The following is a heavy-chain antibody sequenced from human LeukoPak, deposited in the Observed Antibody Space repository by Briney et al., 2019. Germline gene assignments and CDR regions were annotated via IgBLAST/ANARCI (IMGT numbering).Heavy chain of an antibody. CDR3: ARGYSSSWYSLGY. Sequence: SETLSLTSTVPGDSLISYIWSWIWQPPGEGLERIGYIYCSGSTNYNPALKSRVTISVDTSKNQFSLKLSSVTAADTAVYYCARGYSSSWYSLGYWGQGTLVTVSS. CDR2: IYCSGST. J-gene: IGHJ4*02. V-gene: IGHV4-59*01. D-gene: IGHD6-13*01. CDR1: GDSLISYI.